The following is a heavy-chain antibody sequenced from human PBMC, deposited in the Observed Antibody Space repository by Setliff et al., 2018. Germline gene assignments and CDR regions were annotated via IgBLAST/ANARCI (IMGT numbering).Heavy chain of an antibody. CDR1: GYSISSGYY. V-gene: IGHV4-38-2*01. J-gene: IGHJ4*02. CDR3: ARLLMNNFWRGPVDN. D-gene: IGHD3-3*01. Sequence: SETLSLTCAVSGYSISSGYYWGWIRQPPGKGLEWTGNIYHSGSTYYNPSLKSRVTISVDTSKNRFSLKLSSVTAADTAVYYCARLLMNNFWRGPVDNWGQGTLVTVSS. CDR2: IYHSGST.